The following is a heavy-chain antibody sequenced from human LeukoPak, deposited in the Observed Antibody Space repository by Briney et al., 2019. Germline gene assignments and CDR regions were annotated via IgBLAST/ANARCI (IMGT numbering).Heavy chain of an antibody. Sequence: TSETLSLTCAVYGGSFSGYYWSWIRQPPGKGLEWIGEINHSGSTNYNPSLKSRVTISVDTSKNQFSLKLSSVTAADTAVYYCARQRFGYSYGYYMDVWGKGTTVTISS. CDR3: ARQRFGYSYGYYMDV. V-gene: IGHV4-34*01. CDR1: GGSFSGYY. J-gene: IGHJ6*03. CDR2: INHSGST. D-gene: IGHD5-18*01.